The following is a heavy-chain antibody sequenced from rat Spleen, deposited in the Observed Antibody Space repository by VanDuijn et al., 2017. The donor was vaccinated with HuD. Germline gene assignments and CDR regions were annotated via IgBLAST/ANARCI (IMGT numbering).Heavy chain of an antibody. J-gene: IGHJ2*01. CDR1: GFTFSDYN. CDR2: IFYDGNRA. V-gene: IGHV5S10*01. CDR3: ATQSIIRVPLFDY. D-gene: IGHD4-3*01. Sequence: EVQLVESGGGLVQPGRSLKLSCAASGFTFSDYNMAWVRQAPKKGLEWVATIFYDGNRAYYRDSVKGRFTVSRDNAKSTLYLQMDSLRSEDTATYYCATQSIIRVPLFDYWGQGVMVTVSS.